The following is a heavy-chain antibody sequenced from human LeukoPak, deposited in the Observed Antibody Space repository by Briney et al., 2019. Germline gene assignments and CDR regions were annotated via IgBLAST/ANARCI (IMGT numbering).Heavy chain of an antibody. CDR3: ARSDSSLAFDY. Sequence: GASVKVSCKASGYAFTSYYMHWVRQAPGQGLEWMGIINPSGGSTSYAQKFQGRVTMTRDTSTSTVYMELSSLRSEDTAVHYCARSDSSLAFDYWGQGTLVTVSS. CDR2: INPSGGST. J-gene: IGHJ4*02. CDR1: GYAFTSYY. D-gene: IGHD2-15*01. V-gene: IGHV1-46*01.